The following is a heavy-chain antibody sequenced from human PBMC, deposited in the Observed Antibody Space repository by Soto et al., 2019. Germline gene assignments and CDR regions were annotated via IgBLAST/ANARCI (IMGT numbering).Heavy chain of an antibody. CDR2: VYYTGST. J-gene: IGHJ4*02. V-gene: IGHV4-59*01. D-gene: IGHD5-18*01. CDR3: ARAGYSYGTGYYFDY. Sequence: SETLSLTCTFSGGSISNYYWTWVRRPPGKGLEWIGFVYYTGSTNYNPSLKSRVTISLDTSKNQFSVKLNSVTAADTAVYYCARAGYSYGTGYYFDYWGQGTLVTVSS. CDR1: GGSISNYY.